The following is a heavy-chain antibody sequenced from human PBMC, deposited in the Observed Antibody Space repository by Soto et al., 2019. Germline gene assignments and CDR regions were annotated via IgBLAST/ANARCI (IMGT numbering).Heavy chain of an antibody. CDR2: ISYDGSNK. CDR1: GFTFSSYA. V-gene: IGHV3-30-3*01. CDR3: ARDRSSSGVSNWFDP. Sequence: GGSLRLSCAGSGFTFSSYAMHWVRQAPGKGLEWVAVISYDGSNKYYADSVKGRFTISRDNSKNTLYLQMNSLRAEDTAVYYCARDRSSSGVSNWFDPWGQGTLVTVSS. J-gene: IGHJ5*02. D-gene: IGHD6-6*01.